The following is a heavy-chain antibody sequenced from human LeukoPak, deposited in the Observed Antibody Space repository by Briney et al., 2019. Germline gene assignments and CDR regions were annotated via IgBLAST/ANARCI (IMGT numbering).Heavy chain of an antibody. V-gene: IGHV3-48*03. CDR1: GFTFSSYE. CDR2: ISSSGSTI. Sequence: GGSLRLSCAASGFTFSSYEMNWVRQAPGKGLEWVSYISSSGSTIYYADSVKGRFTISRDNAKNSLYLQMNSLRAEDTAVYYCASSSPGYYSRDAFDIWGQGTMVTVSS. CDR3: ASSSPGYYSRDAFDI. J-gene: IGHJ3*02. D-gene: IGHD3-22*01.